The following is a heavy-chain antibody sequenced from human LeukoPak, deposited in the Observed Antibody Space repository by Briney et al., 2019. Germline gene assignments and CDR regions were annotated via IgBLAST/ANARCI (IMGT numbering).Heavy chain of an antibody. J-gene: IGHJ4*02. CDR1: GYTFTDYY. Sequence: ASVKVSCKASGYTFTDYYIHWVRQAPGQGLEWMAWIDPNSGGTNYAQKFQGRVTMTRDTSISTAYMELSRLRSDDTAVYFCARAAPVRYYDSSGFYLNWGQGTLVTVSS. V-gene: IGHV1-2*02. CDR3: ARAAPVRYYDSSGFYLN. D-gene: IGHD3-22*01. CDR2: IDPNSGGT.